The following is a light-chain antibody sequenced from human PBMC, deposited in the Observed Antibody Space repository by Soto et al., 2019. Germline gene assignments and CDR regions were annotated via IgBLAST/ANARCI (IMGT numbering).Light chain of an antibody. CDR2: GAS. CDR1: QSVISSY. J-gene: IGKJ2*01. Sequence: EIVLTQSPGTLSLSPGARATLSCRASQSVISSYLAWYQQKPGQAPRLLIYGASSRATGIPDRFSGSGSGTDFTLTISRLEPEDFGVYYCQQYGSSPPYTFGQGTKLEIK. CDR3: QQYGSSPPYT. V-gene: IGKV3-20*01.